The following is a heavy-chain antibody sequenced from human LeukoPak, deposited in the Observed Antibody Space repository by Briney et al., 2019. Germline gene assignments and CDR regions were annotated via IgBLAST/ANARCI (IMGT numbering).Heavy chain of an antibody. D-gene: IGHD1-14*01. V-gene: IGHV4-34*01. CDR1: GGSLSAYY. Sequence: SETLSLTCAVYGGSLSAYYWTWIRQPPGKGLEWIEEINHGGSTNYNPSLKSRVTISVDTSKNQFSLKLSSVTAADTAVYYCARDQGSIILGYFDYWGQGTLVTVSS. J-gene: IGHJ4*02. CDR3: ARDQGSIILGYFDY. CDR2: INHGGST.